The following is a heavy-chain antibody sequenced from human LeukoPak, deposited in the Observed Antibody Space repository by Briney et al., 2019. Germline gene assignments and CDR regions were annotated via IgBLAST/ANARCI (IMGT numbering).Heavy chain of an antibody. CDR3: AREGLEYYGMDV. CDR1: GYRFSSYG. Sequence: ASVKVSCKASGYRFSSYGITWVRQAPGQGLEWMGWISGNKGNTNYAQKFQGRVTMTIDTSTTTAYTEVRSLRSDDTAVYYCAREGLEYYGMDVWGQGTTVTVSS. V-gene: IGHV1-18*01. J-gene: IGHJ6*02. CDR2: ISGNKGNT. D-gene: IGHD3-16*01.